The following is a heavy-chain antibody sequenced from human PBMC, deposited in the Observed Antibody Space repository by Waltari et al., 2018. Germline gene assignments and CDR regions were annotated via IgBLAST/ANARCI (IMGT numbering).Heavy chain of an antibody. CDR3: ARTPTYYYDSSGYYGFDY. CDR2: IYSGGST. J-gene: IGHJ4*02. D-gene: IGHD3-22*01. V-gene: IGHV3-53*01. Sequence: EVQLVESGGGLIQPGGSLRLSCAASGFTVSGNYMSWVRPAPGKGLEWVSVIYSGGSTYYADSVKGLFTISRDNSKNTLYLQMNSLRAEDTAVYYCARTPTYYYDSSGYYGFDYWGQGTLVTVSS. CDR1: GFTVSGNY.